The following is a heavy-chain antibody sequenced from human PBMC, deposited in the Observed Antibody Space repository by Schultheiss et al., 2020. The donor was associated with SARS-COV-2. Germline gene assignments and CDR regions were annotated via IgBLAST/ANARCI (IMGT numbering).Heavy chain of an antibody. CDR2: INYSGNT. V-gene: IGHV4-34*01. J-gene: IGHJ6*02. CDR3: ASTRGYHVRHGTDA. CDR1: GGSFGGYY. D-gene: IGHD5-18*01. Sequence: SQTLSLTCAVYGGSFGGYYWNWIRQSPGKGLEWIGEINYSGNTNYKSSLKSRVTISVDTSKSQFSLKVSSVTAADTAVYYCASTRGYHVRHGTDAWGQGTTVTVSS.